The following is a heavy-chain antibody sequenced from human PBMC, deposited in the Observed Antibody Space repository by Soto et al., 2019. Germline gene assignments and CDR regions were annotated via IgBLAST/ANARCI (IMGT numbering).Heavy chain of an antibody. CDR2: INPNSGGT. V-gene: IGHV1-2*04. CDR1: GYTFTGYY. D-gene: IGHD3-16*02. CDR3: ARAPDYDYVWGSYRYYYGMDV. J-gene: IGHJ6*02. Sequence: ASVKVSCKASGYTFTGYYMHWVRQAPGQGLEWMGWINPNSGGTNYAQKFQGWVTMTRDTSISTAYMELSRLRSDDTAVYYCARAPDYDYVWGSYRYYYGMDVWGQGTTVTVSS.